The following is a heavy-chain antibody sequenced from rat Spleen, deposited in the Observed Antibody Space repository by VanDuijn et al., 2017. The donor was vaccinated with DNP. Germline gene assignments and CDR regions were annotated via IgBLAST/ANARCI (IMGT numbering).Heavy chain of an antibody. J-gene: IGHJ3*01. D-gene: IGHD1-12*03. Sequence: EVQLVESGGGPVQPGRSLKLSCVASGFIFNNYWMTWIRQAPGKGLEWVASITNTGGSTYYPDSVKGRFTISRDNAKSTLYLQMNRLRSEDTATYYCTRTELSPLNYYDGYYLFAYWGQGTLVTVSS. CDR3: TRTELSPLNYYDGYYLFAY. CDR2: ITNTGGST. V-gene: IGHV5-31*01. CDR1: GFIFNNYW.